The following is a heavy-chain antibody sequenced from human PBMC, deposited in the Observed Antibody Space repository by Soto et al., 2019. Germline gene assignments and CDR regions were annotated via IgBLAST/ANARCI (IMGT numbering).Heavy chain of an antibody. Sequence: SETLSLTCTVSGDSISSYYWSWIRQPPGKGLEWIGYIYYSGSTNYNPSLKSRVTISVDTSKNQFSLKLSSVTAADTAVYYCARGVGGVIVELDYWGQGTLVTVSS. J-gene: IGHJ4*02. D-gene: IGHD3-16*02. CDR3: ARGVGGVIVELDY. CDR2: IYYSGST. V-gene: IGHV4-59*01. CDR1: GDSISSYY.